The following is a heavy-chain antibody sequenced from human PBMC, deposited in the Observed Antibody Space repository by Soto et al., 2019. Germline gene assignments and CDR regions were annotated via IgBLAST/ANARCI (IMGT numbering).Heavy chain of an antibody. V-gene: IGHV1-69*08. CDR2: IIPILGIA. D-gene: IGHD3-10*01. CDR3: AREGSLDAFDI. CDR1: GGTFSSYT. J-gene: IGHJ3*02. Sequence: QVQLVQSGAEVKKPGSSVKVSCKASGGTFSSYTISWVRQAPGQGLEWMGRIIPILGIANYAPKFQGRVTITADKSTSTAYMELSSLRSEDTAVYYCAREGSLDAFDIWGQGTMVTVSS.